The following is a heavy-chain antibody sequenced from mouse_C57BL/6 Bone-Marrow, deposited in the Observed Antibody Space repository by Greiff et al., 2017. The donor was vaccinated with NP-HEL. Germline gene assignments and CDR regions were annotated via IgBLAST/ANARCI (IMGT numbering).Heavy chain of an antibody. Sequence: DVQLVESGGGLVKPGGSLKLSCAASGFTFSSYAMSWVRQTPEKRLEWVATISAGGSYTYYPDNVKGRFTLSGDNAKNNLYLQMSHLKAEDTARYYCAGDGATYLDGGFDYWGQGTTLTVSS. CDR3: AGDGATYLDGGFDY. CDR1: GFTFSSYA. V-gene: IGHV5-4*01. CDR2: ISAGGSYT. J-gene: IGHJ2*01. D-gene: IGHD2-10*01.